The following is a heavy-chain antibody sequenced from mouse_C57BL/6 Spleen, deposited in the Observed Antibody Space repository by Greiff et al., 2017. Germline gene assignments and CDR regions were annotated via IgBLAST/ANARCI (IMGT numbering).Heavy chain of an antibody. Sequence: VQLQQPGAELVMPGASVKLSCKASGYTFTSYWMHWVKQRPGQGLEWIGEIDPSDSYTNYNQKFKGKSTLTVDKSSSTAYMQLSSLTSEDSAVYYCARSYGGNYFDYWGQGTTLTVSS. CDR2: IDPSDSYT. CDR1: GYTFTSYW. D-gene: IGHD1-1*02. V-gene: IGHV1-69*01. CDR3: ARSYGGNYFDY. J-gene: IGHJ2*01.